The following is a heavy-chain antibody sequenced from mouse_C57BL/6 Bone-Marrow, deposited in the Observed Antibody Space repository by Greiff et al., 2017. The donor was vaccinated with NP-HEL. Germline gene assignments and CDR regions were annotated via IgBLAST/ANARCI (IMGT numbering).Heavy chain of an antibody. CDR2: IYPGSGGT. J-gene: IGHJ2*01. Sequence: QVQLQQPGAALVKPGASVTMSCKASGSTFTSYWITWVNQSPGQGLEWIGDIYPGSGGTTYNEKFKSKATLTVDTSSSTAYMQLSSLTSEDSAVYYCARSTVVLDYWGQGTTLTVSS. V-gene: IGHV1-55*01. CDR1: GSTFTSYW. D-gene: IGHD1-1*01. CDR3: ARSTVVLDY.